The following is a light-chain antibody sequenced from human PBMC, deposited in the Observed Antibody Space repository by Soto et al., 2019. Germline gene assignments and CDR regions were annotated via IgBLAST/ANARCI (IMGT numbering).Light chain of an antibody. J-gene: IGKJ4*01. Sequence: DIQMTQSPSSLSASVGDRVTITCRASQSISSYLNWYQQKPGKAPKLLIYAASSLQSGVPSRFSGGGSATDFTITSRMLEEDEFANYYQQQSYSTRTFGGGTKVEIK. CDR3: QQSYSTRT. CDR2: AAS. V-gene: IGKV1-39*01. CDR1: QSISSY.